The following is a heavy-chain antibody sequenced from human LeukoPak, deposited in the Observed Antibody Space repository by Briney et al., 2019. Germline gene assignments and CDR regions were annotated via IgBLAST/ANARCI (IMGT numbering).Heavy chain of an antibody. CDR2: IYYSGST. J-gene: IGHJ3*02. V-gene: IGHV4-30-4*08. CDR3: ARERGGDYSDAFDI. Sequence: SETQSLTCTVSGGSISSGDYYWSWIRQPPGKGLEWIGYIYYSGSTYYNPSLKSRVTISADTSKNQFSLKLSSVTAADTAVYYCARERGGDYSDAFDIWGQGTMVTVSS. D-gene: IGHD4-11*01. CDR1: GGSISSGDYY.